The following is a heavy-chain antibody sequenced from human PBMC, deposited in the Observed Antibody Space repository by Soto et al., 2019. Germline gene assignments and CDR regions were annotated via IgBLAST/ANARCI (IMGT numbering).Heavy chain of an antibody. D-gene: IGHD3-10*01. V-gene: IGHV3-23*01. CDR1: GFTFSTYA. J-gene: IGHJ5*01. CDR3: AKGTISAFLNWFDS. CDR2: ISATGGTT. Sequence: GSLRLSCAASGFTFSTYAMAWVRQAPGKGLDWVSAISATGGTTYYADSVKGRFTTARDNPKSTLYLQMNSLRAEDSAVYYCAKGTISAFLNWFDSWGQGTLVTVSS.